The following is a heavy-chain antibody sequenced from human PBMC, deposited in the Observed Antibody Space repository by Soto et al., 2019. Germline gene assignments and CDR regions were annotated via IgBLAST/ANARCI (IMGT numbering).Heavy chain of an antibody. CDR1: GFTFSTFA. CDR3: AKDRPTTSSSKMDV. J-gene: IGHJ6*04. Sequence: HPGGSLRLSCAASGFTFSTFAMSWVRQAPGKGLEWVSTISGGGDGTYYADSVKGRFTISRDNSKNTMYLQMDSLRAEDTAVYYCAKDRPTTSSSKMDVWGKGTTVTVSS. V-gene: IGHV3-23*01. CDR2: ISGGGDGT. D-gene: IGHD6-6*01.